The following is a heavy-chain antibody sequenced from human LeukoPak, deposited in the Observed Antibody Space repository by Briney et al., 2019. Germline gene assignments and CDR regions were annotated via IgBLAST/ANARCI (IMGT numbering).Heavy chain of an antibody. D-gene: IGHD2-15*01. V-gene: IGHV1-2*06. Sequence: ASVKVSCKASGYTFSDYYKYWLRQAPGEGLEWMGRINPKSGDTNYAQNFQGRVTMTRDTSMNTAYMELSRLRSDDTAVYFCARGYCSGGSCYLVENWFDFWGQGTLVTVSS. CDR3: ARGYCSGGSCYLVENWFDF. CDR2: INPKSGDT. J-gene: IGHJ5*01. CDR1: GYTFSDYY.